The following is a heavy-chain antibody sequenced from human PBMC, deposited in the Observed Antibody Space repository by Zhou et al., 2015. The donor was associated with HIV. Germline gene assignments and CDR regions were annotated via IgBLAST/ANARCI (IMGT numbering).Heavy chain of an antibody. V-gene: IGHV1-69*06. CDR2: IIPMSGTT. D-gene: IGHD1-26*01. J-gene: IGHJ4*02. CDR1: GGSINTYA. CDR3: VTGIVGATTPFDY. Sequence: QVQLVQSGAEVKKLGSSVKVSCRAFGGSINTYAISWVRQAPGQGLEWLGGIIPMSGTTNYARNFQGRVTITADKATSTAYMELNRLRSEDTAVYYCVTGIVGATTPFDYWGQGTLVTVSS.